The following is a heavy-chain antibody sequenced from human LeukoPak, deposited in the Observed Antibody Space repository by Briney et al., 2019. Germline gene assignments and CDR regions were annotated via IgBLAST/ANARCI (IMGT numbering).Heavy chain of an antibody. J-gene: IGHJ6*03. Sequence: GGSLRLSCAASGFTFSSYSMNWVRQAPGKGLEWVSSISSSSSYIYDADSVKGRFTISRDNAKNSLYLQMNSLRAEDTAVYYCARVDAGYSSGWYYMDVWGKGTTVTISS. CDR3: ARVDAGYSSGWYYMDV. V-gene: IGHV3-21*01. CDR1: GFTFSSYS. CDR2: ISSSSSYI. D-gene: IGHD6-19*01.